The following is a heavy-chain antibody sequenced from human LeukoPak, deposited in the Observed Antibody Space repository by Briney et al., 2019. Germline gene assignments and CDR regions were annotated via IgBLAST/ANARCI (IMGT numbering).Heavy chain of an antibody. V-gene: IGHV4-59*08. Sequence: SETLSLTCTVSGGSISNYHWSWIRHVPDKGLEWIAHGHYSGSTRYNPSLMSRATVSVDMSKNDYSLKLTSVTAADTAVYYCARHSSATGRHFDSWGRGTLVTVSS. CDR1: GGSISNYH. CDR2: GHYSGST. CDR3: ARHSSATGRHFDS. D-gene: IGHD4-17*01. J-gene: IGHJ4*02.